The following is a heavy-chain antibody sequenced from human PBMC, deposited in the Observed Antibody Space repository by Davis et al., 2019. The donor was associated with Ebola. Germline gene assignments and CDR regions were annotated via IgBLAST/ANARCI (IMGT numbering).Heavy chain of an antibody. CDR1: GFTFSSYA. J-gene: IGHJ4*02. D-gene: IGHD4-17*01. CDR2: ISGSGGST. Sequence: PGGSLRLSCAASGFTFSSYAMSWVRQAPGKGLEWVSAISGSGGSTYYADSVKGRFTIPRDNSKNTLYLQMNSLRAEDTAVDYCANDYGDYYFDYWGQGTLVTVSS. CDR3: ANDYGDYYFDY. V-gene: IGHV3-23*01.